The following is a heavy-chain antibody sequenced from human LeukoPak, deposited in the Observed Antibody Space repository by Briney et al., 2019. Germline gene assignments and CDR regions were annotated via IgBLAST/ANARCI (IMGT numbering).Heavy chain of an antibody. CDR3: ARVNRMVLNWFDP. CDR2: IYSGGST. CDR1: GFTVSSNY. Sequence: GGSLRLSCAASGFTVSSNYMSWVRQAPGKGLEWVSVIYSGGSTYYADSVKGRFTISRDNSKNTLYLQMNSLRAEDTAVYYCARVNRMVLNWFDPWGQGTLVTVSS. D-gene: IGHD3-10*01. V-gene: IGHV3-53*01. J-gene: IGHJ5*02.